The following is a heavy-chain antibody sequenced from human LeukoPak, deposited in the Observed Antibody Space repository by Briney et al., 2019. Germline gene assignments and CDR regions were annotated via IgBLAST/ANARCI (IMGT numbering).Heavy chain of an antibody. CDR1: GDSISSGDYY. V-gene: IGHV4-30-4*01. J-gene: IGHJ6*04. CDR2: IYYSGST. CDR3: ARSQYYYYGMDV. Sequence: SQTLSLTCTVSGDSISSGDYYWSWIRQPPGKGLEWIGYIYYSGSTYYNPSLKSRVTISVDTSKNQFSLKLSSVTAADTAVYYCARSQYYYYGMDVWGKGTTVTVSS.